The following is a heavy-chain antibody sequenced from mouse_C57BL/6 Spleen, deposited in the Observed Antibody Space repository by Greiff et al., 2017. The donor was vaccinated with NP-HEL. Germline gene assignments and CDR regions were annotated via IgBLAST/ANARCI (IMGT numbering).Heavy chain of an antibody. Sequence: QVQLQQPGAELVRPGTSVKLSCKASGYTFTSYWMHWVKQRPGQGLEWIGVIDPSDSYTNYNQKFKGKATLTVDTSASTAYMQLSSLTSEDSAVYYCPRGYSNYAAWCAYWGQGTLVTVSA. J-gene: IGHJ3*01. D-gene: IGHD2-5*01. CDR1: GYTFTSYW. CDR3: PRGYSNYAAWCAY. CDR2: IDPSDSYT. V-gene: IGHV1-59*01.